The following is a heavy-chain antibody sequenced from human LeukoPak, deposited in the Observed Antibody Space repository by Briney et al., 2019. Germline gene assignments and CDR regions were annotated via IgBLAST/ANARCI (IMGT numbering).Heavy chain of an antibody. V-gene: IGHV3-30*18. D-gene: IGHD1/OR15-1a*01. CDR3: AKGEHYTASMVDH. CDR2: ISHDGSNQ. CDR1: GFTFSSYG. Sequence: GGSLRLSCAASGFTFSSYGMHWVRQAPGKGLEWVAVISHDGSNQYYGDSVKGRFTISRDNSKNTLYLQMDSLKTEDTAVYYCAKGEHYTASMVDHWGQGTLVTVSS. J-gene: IGHJ4*02.